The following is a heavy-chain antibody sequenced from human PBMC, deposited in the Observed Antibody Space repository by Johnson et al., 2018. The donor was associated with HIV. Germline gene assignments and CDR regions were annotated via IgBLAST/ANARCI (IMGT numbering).Heavy chain of an antibody. CDR1: GFTFSNAW. D-gene: IGHD7-27*01. Sequence: VQLVESGGGLVKPGGSLRLSCAASGFTFSNAWMSWVRQAPGKGLEWVARINRKTDGGTTDYAAPVNGRFTISRDDSKNTLYLQLNSLKTEDTAVYYCTTPRPNWGGNAFEIWGRGTMVTVSS. CDR2: INRKTDGGTT. V-gene: IGHV3-15*01. CDR3: TTPRPNWGGNAFEI. J-gene: IGHJ3*02.